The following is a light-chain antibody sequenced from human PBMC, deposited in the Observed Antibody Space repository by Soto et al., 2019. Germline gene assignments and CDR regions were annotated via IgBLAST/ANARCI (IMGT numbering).Light chain of an antibody. CDR3: QQHGSSPCT. CDR2: GAS. Sequence: EIVLTQSPGTLSLSPGERATLSCRASQSVSSSLAWYQQRPGQAPRLLIYGASSRATGIPDRFSGSGSGTDSTLTISRLEPEDFAVYYCQQHGSSPCTFGQGTKLEIK. J-gene: IGKJ2*02. CDR1: QSVSSS. V-gene: IGKV3-20*01.